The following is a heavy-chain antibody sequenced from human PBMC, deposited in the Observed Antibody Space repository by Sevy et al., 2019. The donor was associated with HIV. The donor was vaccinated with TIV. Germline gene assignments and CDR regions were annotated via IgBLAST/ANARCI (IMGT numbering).Heavy chain of an antibody. J-gene: IGHJ4*02. CDR1: GFTFSDYY. D-gene: IGHD6-13*01. CDR3: ASDATIAALSPFDY. V-gene: IGHV3-11*01. CDR2: ISSSGSTI. Sequence: GGSLRLFCAASGFTFSDYYMSWIRQAPGKGLEWVSYISSSGSTIYYADSVKGRFTISRDNAKNSLYLQMNSLRAEDTAVYYCASDATIAALSPFDYWGQGTLVTVSS.